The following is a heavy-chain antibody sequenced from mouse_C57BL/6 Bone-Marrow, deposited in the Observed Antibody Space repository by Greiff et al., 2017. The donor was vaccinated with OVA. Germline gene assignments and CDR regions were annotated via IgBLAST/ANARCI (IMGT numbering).Heavy chain of an antibody. CDR3: ARVLYDYDGDYYAMDY. D-gene: IGHD2-4*01. Sequence: EVQLVESGGGLVKPGGSLKLSCAASGFTFSDYGMHWVRQAPEKGLEWVAYISSGSSTIYYADTVKGRFTISRDNAKNTLFLQMTSLRSEDTAMYYCARVLYDYDGDYYAMDYWGQGTSVTVSS. V-gene: IGHV5-17*01. CDR2: ISSGSSTI. CDR1: GFTFSDYG. J-gene: IGHJ4*01.